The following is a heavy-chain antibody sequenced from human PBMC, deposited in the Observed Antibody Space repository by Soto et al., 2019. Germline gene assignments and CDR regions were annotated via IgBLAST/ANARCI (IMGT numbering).Heavy chain of an antibody. CDR1: GGSISSGGYY. Sequence: PSETLSLTCTVSGGSISSGGYYWNWIRQRPGKGLEWIGYIYYIRSTYYNPSLKNRVSISVDTSKNQFSLELNSVTAADTAVYYCARNMVRGVIRTIYGMDVWGQGTTVTVSS. V-gene: IGHV4-31*03. CDR2: IYYIRST. J-gene: IGHJ6*02. D-gene: IGHD3-10*01. CDR3: ARNMVRGVIRTIYGMDV.